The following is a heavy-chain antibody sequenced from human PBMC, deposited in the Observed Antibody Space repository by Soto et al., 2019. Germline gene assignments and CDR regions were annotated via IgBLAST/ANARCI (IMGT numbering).Heavy chain of an antibody. J-gene: IGHJ4*02. Sequence: QVQLLESGGGVVQPGRSLKLSCRTSGFTFSLYGMHWVRQAPGKGLEWLAVISCDGKNRYYADSVKGRFTISRDNSKTTLFLQMSSLRPDDTSVYFCAKGAQAAAVLDHWGQGALVTVAS. D-gene: IGHD6-25*01. V-gene: IGHV3-30*18. CDR2: ISCDGKNR. CDR1: GFTFSLYG. CDR3: AKGAQAAAVLDH.